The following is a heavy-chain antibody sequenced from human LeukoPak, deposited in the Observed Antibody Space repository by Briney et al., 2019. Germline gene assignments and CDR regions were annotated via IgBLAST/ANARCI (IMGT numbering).Heavy chain of an antibody. D-gene: IGHD4-17*01. CDR1: GGSISSYY. CDR2: IYYSGST. V-gene: IGHV4-59*12. CDR3: ARTDTVTTGAFDI. Sequence: SETLSLTCTVSGGSISSYYWSWIRQPPGKGLEWIGYIYYSGSTNYNPSLKSRVTISVDTSKNQFSLKLSSVTAADTAVYYCARTDTVTTGAFDIWGQGTMVTVSS. J-gene: IGHJ3*02.